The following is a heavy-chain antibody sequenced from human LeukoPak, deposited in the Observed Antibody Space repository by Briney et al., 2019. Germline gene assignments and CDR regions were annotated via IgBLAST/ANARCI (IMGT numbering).Heavy chain of an antibody. V-gene: IGHV3-48*02. CDR1: GFSFSSYS. CDR3: TRDPHALDY. Sequence: GGSLRLSCAASGFSFSSYSMNWVRQAPGKRLEWVSYSGHSGATYYADSVRGRFTISRDNVKNSLYLQMNSLRDEDTALYFCTRDPHALDYWGQGTLVTVSS. J-gene: IGHJ4*02. CDR2: SGHSGAT. D-gene: IGHD2-2*01.